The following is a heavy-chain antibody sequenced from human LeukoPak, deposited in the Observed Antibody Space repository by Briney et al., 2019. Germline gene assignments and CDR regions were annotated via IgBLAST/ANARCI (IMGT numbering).Heavy chain of an antibody. J-gene: IGHJ4*02. CDR1: GGSISSSSYY. V-gene: IGHV4-39*01. CDR2: IYYSGST. D-gene: IGHD6-19*01. Sequence: PSETLSLTCTVSGGSISSSSYYWGWIRQPPGKGLEWIGSIYYSGSTYYNPSLKSRVTISVDTSKNQFSLKLSSVTAADTAVYYCARHGSGWPFDYWGQGTLVTVSS. CDR3: ARHGSGWPFDY.